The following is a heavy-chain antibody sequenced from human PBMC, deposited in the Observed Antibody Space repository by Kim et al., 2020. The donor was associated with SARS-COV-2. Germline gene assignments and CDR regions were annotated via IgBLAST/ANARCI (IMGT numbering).Heavy chain of an antibody. D-gene: IGHD3-10*01. V-gene: IGHV3-23*01. Sequence: GGSLRLSCAASGFTFSSFAMSWVRQVPGKGLEWVSVINGDGGLTFYADSVKGRFTISRDNSKNPLYLQMNGLSADDTAVYYCAKVFDYGSGDMPNFFDYWGQGTLVTVSS. CDR3: AKVFDYGSGDMPNFFDY. CDR2: INGDGGLT. CDR1: GFTFSSFA. J-gene: IGHJ4*02.